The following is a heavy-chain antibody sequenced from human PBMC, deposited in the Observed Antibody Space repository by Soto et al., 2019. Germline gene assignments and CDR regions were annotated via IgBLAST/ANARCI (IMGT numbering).Heavy chain of an antibody. CDR1: GGSIRSYY. Sequence: SETLSLTCTVSGGSIRSYYWSWIRQPPGKGLEWIGSIYYSGSTNYKPSLKSRVTISVDTSQEQFSLKLSSVTATDTAVYYCARHVNLPLAGTGFDSWGQGTLVTVSS. CDR2: IYYSGST. D-gene: IGHD6-19*01. CDR3: ARHVNLPLAGTGFDS. J-gene: IGHJ4*02. V-gene: IGHV4-59*08.